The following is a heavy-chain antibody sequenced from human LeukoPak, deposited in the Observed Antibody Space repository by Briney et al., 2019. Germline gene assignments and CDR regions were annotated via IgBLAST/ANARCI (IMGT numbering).Heavy chain of an antibody. V-gene: IGHV3-9*01. CDR1: GFTFDDYA. CDR3: AKEGERQRLVPDAFDI. D-gene: IGHD6-13*01. J-gene: IGHJ3*02. Sequence: GGSLRLSCAASGFTFDDYAMHWVRQAPGKGLEWVSGISWNSGSIGYADSVKGRFTISRDNAKNSLYLQMNSLRAEDTALYYCAKEGERQRLVPDAFDIWGQGTMVTVSS. CDR2: ISWNSGSI.